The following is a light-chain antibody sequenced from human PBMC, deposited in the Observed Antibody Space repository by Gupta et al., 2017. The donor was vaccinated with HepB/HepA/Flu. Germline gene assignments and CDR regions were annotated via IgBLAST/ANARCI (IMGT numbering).Light chain of an antibody. Sequence: DIQLTQSPSSLSASVGDRVTITCRASQLIGTYLSWYQQKPGKAPNLLIYSASSLQSGVPSRFSGSRSGTDFTLTINSLQPEDFATYYCKQSYNTPLIFGGGTKVEIK. CDR2: SAS. V-gene: IGKV1-39*01. CDR1: QLIGTY. CDR3: KQSYNTPLI. J-gene: IGKJ4*01.